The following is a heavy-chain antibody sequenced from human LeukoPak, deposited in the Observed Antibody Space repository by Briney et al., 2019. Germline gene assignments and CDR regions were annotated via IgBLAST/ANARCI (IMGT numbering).Heavy chain of an antibody. Sequence: SETLSLTCAVSGSSINDYYWSWIRQPPGKGLEWIGYIYNNGRTHYNPSLKSRVTISVDTSNNQFSLKLNSVTAADTAVYYCARAGYGDYIRWGQGTLVTVSS. D-gene: IGHD4-17*01. V-gene: IGHV4-59*01. CDR3: ARAGYGDYIR. CDR1: GSSINDYY. CDR2: IYNNGRT. J-gene: IGHJ4*02.